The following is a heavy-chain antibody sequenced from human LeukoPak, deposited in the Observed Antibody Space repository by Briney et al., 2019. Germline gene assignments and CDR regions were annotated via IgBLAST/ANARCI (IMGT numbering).Heavy chain of an antibody. Sequence: PGGSLRLSCAASGFTFSSYAMSWVRQAPGKGLEWVSAISGSGGSTYYADSVKGRFTISRDNSKNTLYLQMNRLRAEDTAVYYCAKDLRGVGSLDYWGQGTLVTVSS. D-gene: IGHD4-17*01. V-gene: IGHV3-23*01. CDR2: ISGSGGST. CDR1: GFTFSSYA. CDR3: AKDLRGVGSLDY. J-gene: IGHJ4*02.